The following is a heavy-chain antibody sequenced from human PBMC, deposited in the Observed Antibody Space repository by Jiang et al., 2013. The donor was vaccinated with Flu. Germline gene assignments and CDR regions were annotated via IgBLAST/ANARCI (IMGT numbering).Heavy chain of an antibody. CDR3: ARDTRYCSGGSRYSENYFDY. CDR1: GGTFSSYA. V-gene: IGHV1-69*01. D-gene: IGHD2-15*01. Sequence: VQLVESGAEVKKPGSSVKVSCKASGGTFSSYAISWVRQAPGQGLEWMGGIIPIFGTANYAQKFQGRVTITADESTSTAYMELSSLRSEDTAVYYCARDTRYCSGGSRYSENYFDYWGQGTLVTVSS. CDR2: IIPIFGTA. J-gene: IGHJ4*02.